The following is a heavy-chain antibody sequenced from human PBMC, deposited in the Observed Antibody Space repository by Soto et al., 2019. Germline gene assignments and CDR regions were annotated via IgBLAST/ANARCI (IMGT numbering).Heavy chain of an antibody. CDR2: IIPILGIA. CDR1: GGTFSSYT. D-gene: IGHD2-2*01. V-gene: IGHV1-69*02. Sequence: QVQLVQSGAEVKKPGSSVKVSCEASGGTFSSYTISWVRQAPGQGLEWMGRIIPILGIANYAQKFQGRVTITADKSTSTAYMELSSLRSEDTAVYYCARVEDIVVVPAASGWFDPWGQGTLVTVSS. J-gene: IGHJ5*02. CDR3: ARVEDIVVVPAASGWFDP.